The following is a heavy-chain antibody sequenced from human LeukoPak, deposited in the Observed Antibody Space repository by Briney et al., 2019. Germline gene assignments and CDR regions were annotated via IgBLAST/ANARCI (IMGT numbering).Heavy chain of an antibody. D-gene: IGHD5-24*01. Sequence: PGGSLRLSCAASGFTFSSYWMHWVRQAPGKGLVWVSRINSDGSSTSYADSVKGRFTISRDNAKNTLYLQMNSLRAEDTAVYYCARDRSLGGWLHYFDYWGQGTLVTVSS. CDR1: GFTFSSYW. V-gene: IGHV3-74*01. J-gene: IGHJ4*02. CDR2: INSDGSST. CDR3: ARDRSLGGWLHYFDY.